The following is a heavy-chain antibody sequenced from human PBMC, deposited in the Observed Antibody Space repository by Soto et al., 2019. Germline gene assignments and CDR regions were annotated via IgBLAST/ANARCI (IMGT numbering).Heavy chain of an antibody. CDR1: GVSVSSDSYY. CDR3: ARVDEGGNSFGPLDS. V-gene: IGHV4-61*01. Sequence: QVQLQESGPGLVKPSETLSLTCNVSGVSVSSDSYYWTWIRQPPGKGLEWIGYLYYSRITNYHPPLKGRVTISIDTSKNQFSLRLTSVTAADTALYYCARVDEGGNSFGPLDSWGQGMLVTVSS. CDR2: LYYSRIT. D-gene: IGHD3-3*01. J-gene: IGHJ4*02.